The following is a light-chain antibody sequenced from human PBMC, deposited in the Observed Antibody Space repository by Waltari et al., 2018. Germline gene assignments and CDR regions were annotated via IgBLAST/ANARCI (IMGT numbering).Light chain of an antibody. V-gene: IGKV1-13*02. CDR2: DAS. CDR3: QQFISYPRT. Sequence: IQMTQSPSSLSASLGDRVTITCRASQGINTALAWYQQKPGKAPNLLIYDASNLESGVPARFSGSGSGTDFSLTISSLQPEDFATYYCQQFISYPRTFGGGTKVEIK. CDR1: QGINTA. J-gene: IGKJ4*01.